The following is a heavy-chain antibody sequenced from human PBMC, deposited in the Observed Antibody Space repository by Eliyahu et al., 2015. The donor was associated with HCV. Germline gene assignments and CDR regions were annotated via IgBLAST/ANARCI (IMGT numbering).Heavy chain of an antibody. CDR3: ARVFPGVYYYYGMDV. Sequence: EVQLVESGGGLVQPGGSLRLSCAASGFTFSSYAMHWVRQAPGKGLEYVSAISSNGGSTYYANSVKGRFTISRDNSKNTLYLQMGSLRAEDMAVYYCARVFPGVYYYYGMDVWGQGTTVTVSS. J-gene: IGHJ6*02. D-gene: IGHD7-27*01. CDR1: GFTFSSYA. CDR2: ISSNGGST. V-gene: IGHV3-64*01.